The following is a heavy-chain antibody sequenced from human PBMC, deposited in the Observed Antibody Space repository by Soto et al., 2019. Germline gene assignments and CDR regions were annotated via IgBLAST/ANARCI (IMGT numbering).Heavy chain of an antibody. CDR2: IYYSGST. J-gene: IGHJ4*02. D-gene: IGHD3-22*01. CDR1: GGSISSGDYY. V-gene: IGHV4-30-4*01. CDR3: ARVGVVYDSSGYYGGFDY. Sequence: QVQLQESGPGLVKPSQTLSLTCTVSGGSISSGDYYWSWIRQPPGKGLEWIGYIYYSGSTYYNPSLKSQVTISVATSKNQFSLKLSSVDAADTAVYYCARVGVVYDSSGYYGGFDYWGQGTLVTVSS.